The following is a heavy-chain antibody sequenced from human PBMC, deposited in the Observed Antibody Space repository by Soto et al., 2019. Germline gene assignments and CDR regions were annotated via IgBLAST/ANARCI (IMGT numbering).Heavy chain of an antibody. D-gene: IGHD6-13*01. CDR2: INHSGST. CDR3: ARGPLFGIAAAATDY. CDR1: GGSFSGYY. V-gene: IGHV4-34*01. J-gene: IGHJ4*02. Sequence: SETLSLTCAVYGGSFSGYYWSWIRQPPGKGLEWIGEINHSGSTNYNPSLKSRVTISVDTSKNQFSLKLSSVTAADTAVYYCARGPLFGIAAAATDYWGQGTLVTVSS.